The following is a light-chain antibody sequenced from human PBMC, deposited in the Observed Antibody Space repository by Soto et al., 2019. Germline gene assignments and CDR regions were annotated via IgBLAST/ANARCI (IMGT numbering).Light chain of an antibody. CDR2: EVS. V-gene: IGLV2-23*02. J-gene: IGLJ1*01. Sequence: QSALTQPASVSGSPGQSITISCTGTSSDVGGYKYVSWYQQYPGKAPKLMMYEVSNRPSGVSNRFSGSKSGNTASLTISGLQAEDEADYYCCSYAGSSTLIFGTGTKLTVL. CDR1: SSDVGGYKY. CDR3: CSYAGSSTLI.